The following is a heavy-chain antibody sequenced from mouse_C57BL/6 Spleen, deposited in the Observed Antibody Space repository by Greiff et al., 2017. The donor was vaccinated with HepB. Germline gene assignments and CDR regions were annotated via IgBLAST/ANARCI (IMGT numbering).Heavy chain of an antibody. V-gene: IGHV1-61*01. Sequence: QVQLQQPGAELVRPGSSVKLSCKASGYTFTSYWMDWVKQRPGQGLEWIGNIYPSDSETHYNQKFKDKATLTVDKSSSTAYMQRSSLTSEDSAVYYCARGYDYDGVFDYWGQGTTLTVSS. D-gene: IGHD2-4*01. CDR2: IYPSDSET. CDR3: ARGYDYDGVFDY. J-gene: IGHJ2*01. CDR1: GYTFTSYW.